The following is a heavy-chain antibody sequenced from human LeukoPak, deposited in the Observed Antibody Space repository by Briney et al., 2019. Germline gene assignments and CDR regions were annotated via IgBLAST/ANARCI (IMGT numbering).Heavy chain of an antibody. D-gene: IGHD5-18*01. CDR2: IYYSGST. CDR1: GGSISSSSYY. V-gene: IGHV4-39*07. J-gene: IGHJ4*02. CDR3: ARVKRGGIQLWLPDY. Sequence: SETLSLTCTVSGGSISSSSYYWGWIRQPPGKGLEWIGSIYYSGSTYYNPSLKSRVTISVDTSKNQFSLKLSSVTAAATAVYYCARVKRGGIQLWLPDYWGQGTLVTVSS.